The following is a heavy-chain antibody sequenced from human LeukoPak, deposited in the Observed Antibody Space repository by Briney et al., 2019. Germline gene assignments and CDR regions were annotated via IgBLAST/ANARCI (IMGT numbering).Heavy chain of an antibody. CDR2: INWNGGST. Sequence: PGGSLRLSCAASGFTFDDYGMSWVRQAPGKGLEWVSGINWNGGSTGYADSVKGRFTITRDNAKNSLYLQMNSLRAEDTALYYCARAAYGDYYYYYYMDVWGKGTTVTVSS. CDR1: GFTFDDYG. J-gene: IGHJ6*03. D-gene: IGHD4-17*01. CDR3: ARAAYGDYYYYYYMDV. V-gene: IGHV3-20*04.